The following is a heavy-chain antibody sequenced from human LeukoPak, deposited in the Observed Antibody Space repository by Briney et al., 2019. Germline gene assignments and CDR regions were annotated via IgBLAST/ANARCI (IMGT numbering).Heavy chain of an antibody. D-gene: IGHD6-6*01. CDR1: GYTFTSYY. CDR3: ARGGEVAARPNSFDY. CDR2: INPSGGST. J-gene: IGHJ4*02. V-gene: IGHV1-46*01. Sequence: ASVKVSCKASGYTFTSYYMHWVRQAPGQGLEWMGIINPSGGSTSYAQKLQGRVTMTRDTSTSTVYMELSSLRSEDTAVYYCARGGEVAARPNSFDYWGQGTLVTVSS.